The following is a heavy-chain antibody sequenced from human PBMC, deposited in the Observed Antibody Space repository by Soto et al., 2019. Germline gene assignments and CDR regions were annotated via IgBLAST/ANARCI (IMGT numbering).Heavy chain of an antibody. V-gene: IGHV4-59*08. CDR2: IYYTGIT. D-gene: IGHD4-17*01. CDR3: VRQGIDYLHGLVDV. J-gene: IGHJ6*02. Sequence: QVQVQQSGPGLVKPSETLSLTCSVSSGPTRSHNWGWIRQAPGRGLEWIGYIYYTGITRYNPSLDSRVTISADTSARHISLTQSSVTAADTAVYYCVRQGIDYLHGLVDVWGQGTTVSVSS. CDR1: SGPTRSHN.